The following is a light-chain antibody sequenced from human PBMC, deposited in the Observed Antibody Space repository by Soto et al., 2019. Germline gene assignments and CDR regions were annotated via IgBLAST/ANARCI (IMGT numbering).Light chain of an antibody. J-gene: IGLJ1*01. CDR3: SSYAGTTSDV. CDR2: EVS. Sequence: QSALTQPPSASGSPGQSVTISCTGTSSDIGGYNYVSWYRQHPGKAPELMIYEVSKRPSGVPDRFSGSKSGNTASLTVSGLQAEDEADYYCSSYAGTTSDVFGTGTKVTVL. V-gene: IGLV2-8*01. CDR1: SSDIGGYNY.